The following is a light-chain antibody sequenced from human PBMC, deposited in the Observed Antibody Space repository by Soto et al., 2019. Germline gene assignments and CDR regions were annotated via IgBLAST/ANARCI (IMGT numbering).Light chain of an antibody. V-gene: IGLV1-47*01. J-gene: IGLJ1*01. CDR1: SSTVGSNH. Sequence: QSFLTQPPSASGTAGRRVTISCSGYSSTVGSNHVYWYQKFPGTAPKLLISKNNQRPSGVPDRFSGSKSGTSASLAISGLRSEDEADYYCAAWDDNFSTYVFGSGTKVTVL. CDR3: AAWDDNFSTYV. CDR2: KNN.